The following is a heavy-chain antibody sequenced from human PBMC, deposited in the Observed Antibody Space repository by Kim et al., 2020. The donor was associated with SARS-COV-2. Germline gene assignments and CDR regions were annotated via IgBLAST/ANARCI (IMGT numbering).Heavy chain of an antibody. CDR1: GYTFTRYG. J-gene: IGHJ4*02. V-gene: IGHV1-18*01. CDR3: ARDSYIWGSFRYLWDY. D-gene: IGHD3-16*02. Sequence: ASVKVSCKASGYTFTRYGISWVRQAPGQGLEWMGWISTYNGNTNYGQKIQGRLTMTTDTSTSTAYMELRSLRSDDTAVYYCARDSYIWGSFRYLWDYWGQGTLVTVSS. CDR2: ISTYNGNT.